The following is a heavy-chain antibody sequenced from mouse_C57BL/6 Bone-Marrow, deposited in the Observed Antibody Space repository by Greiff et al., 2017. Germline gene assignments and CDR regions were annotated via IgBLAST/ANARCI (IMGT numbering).Heavy chain of an antibody. CDR3: ASQSDY. CDR1: GFTFSDYG. V-gene: IGHV5-17*01. CDR2: ISSGSSTT. J-gene: IGHJ2*01. Sequence: EVKLVESGGGLVKPGGSLKLSCAASGFTFSDYGMHWVRQAPEKGLEWVAYISSGSSTTYYADTVKGRFTITRDTAKSALFLQMTSLRSEDTAMYYCASQSDYWGQGTTLTVSS.